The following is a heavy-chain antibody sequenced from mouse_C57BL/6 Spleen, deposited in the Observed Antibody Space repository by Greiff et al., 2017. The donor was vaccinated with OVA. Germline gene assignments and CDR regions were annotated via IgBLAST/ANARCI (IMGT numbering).Heavy chain of an antibody. Sequence: EVKLQESGPGLVKPSQSLSLTCSVTGYSITSGYYWNWLRQFPGNKLEWMGYISYDGSNNYNPSLKNRISITRDTSKNQFFLKLNSVTTEDTATYYCARVRSVGYFDVWGTGTTVTVSS. CDR3: ARVRSVGYFDV. CDR1: GYSITSGYY. J-gene: IGHJ1*03. V-gene: IGHV3-6*01. CDR2: ISYDGSN.